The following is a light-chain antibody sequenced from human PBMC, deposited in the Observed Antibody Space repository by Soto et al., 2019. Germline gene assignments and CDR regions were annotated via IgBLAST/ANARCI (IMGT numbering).Light chain of an antibody. Sequence: DIQMTQSPSSLSASIGDRVTISCRASQGISNDLAWYQQKPGKVPYLLIYAASTSHSGVPSRFRGSGSGKDFNLAIRSLQPEVVATYYCQNYNSDPRTFGQETKVDIK. CDR2: AAS. CDR1: QGISND. J-gene: IGKJ1*01. V-gene: IGKV1-27*01. CDR3: QNYNSDPRT.